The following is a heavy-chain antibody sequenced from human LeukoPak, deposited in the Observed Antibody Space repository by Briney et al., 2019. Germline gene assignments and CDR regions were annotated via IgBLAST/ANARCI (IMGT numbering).Heavy chain of an antibody. J-gene: IGHJ3*02. CDR1: GYTFTSYD. D-gene: IGHD2/OR15-2a*01. CDR2: MNPNSGNT. V-gene: IGHV1-18*01. CDR3: ARNRGERSGSLDAFDI. Sequence: ASVKVSCKASGYTFTSYDINWVRQATGQGLEWMGWMNPNSGNTNYAQKLQGRVTMTTDTSTSTAYMELRSLRSDDTAVYYCARNRGERSGSLDAFDIWGQGTMVTVSS.